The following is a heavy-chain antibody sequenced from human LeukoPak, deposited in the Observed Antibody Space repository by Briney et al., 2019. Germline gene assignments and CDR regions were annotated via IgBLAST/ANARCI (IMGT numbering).Heavy chain of an antibody. CDR3: ATQSDYYDSSGYYLQH. V-gene: IGHV1-24*01. CDR1: GYTLTELS. D-gene: IGHD3-22*01. Sequence: ASVKVSCKVSGYTLTELSMHWVRQAPGKGLEWMGGFDPEDGETIYAQKFQGRVTMTEGTSTDTAYMELSSLRSEDTAVYYCATQSDYYDSSGYYLQHWGQGTLVTVSS. CDR2: FDPEDGET. J-gene: IGHJ1*01.